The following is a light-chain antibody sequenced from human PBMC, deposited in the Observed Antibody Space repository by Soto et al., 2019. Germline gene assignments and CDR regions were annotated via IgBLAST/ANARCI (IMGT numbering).Light chain of an antibody. J-gene: IGKJ5*01. Sequence: DIQMTQSPSSLSASVGDRVTITCRASQSISSYLNWYQRKPGKAPNLLIYAASSLQSGVPSRFSGSGSGTDFTLTISSLQPEDFATYYCQQSYSTPITFGQGTRLEI. CDR1: QSISSY. CDR2: AAS. CDR3: QQSYSTPIT. V-gene: IGKV1-39*01.